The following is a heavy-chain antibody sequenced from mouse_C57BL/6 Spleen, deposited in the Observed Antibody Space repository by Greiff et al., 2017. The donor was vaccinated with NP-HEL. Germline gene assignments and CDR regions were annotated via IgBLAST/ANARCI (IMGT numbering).Heavy chain of an antibody. J-gene: IGHJ4*01. CDR3: TVVLRYYAMDY. V-gene: IGHV6-3*01. CDR1: GFTFSNYW. CDR2: IRLKSDNYAT. Sequence: EVKLVESGGGLVQPGGSMKLSCVASGFTFSNYWMNWVRQSPEKGLEWVAQIRLKSDNYATHYAESVKGRFTISRDDSKSRVYLQMNNLRAEDTGIYYCTVVLRYYAMDYWGQGTSVTVSS. D-gene: IGHD1-1*01.